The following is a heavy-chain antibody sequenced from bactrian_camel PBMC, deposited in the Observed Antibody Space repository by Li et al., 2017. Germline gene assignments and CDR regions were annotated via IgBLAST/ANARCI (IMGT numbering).Heavy chain of an antibody. V-gene: IGHV3S53*01. D-gene: IGHD3*01. CDR1: GYTSSRHC. Sequence: HVQLVESGGGSVQAGGSLRLSCTHSGYTSSRHCMGWFRQAPGKEREVVATIEDNGSTRYADSVKDRVTISHDNAKNTLYLQMNSLKPEDTALYSCAASPRFGKCPSWTLLLAKGANYNYWSQGTQVTVS. CDR3: AASPRFGKCPSWTLLLAKGANYNY. J-gene: IGHJ4*01. CDR2: IEDNGST.